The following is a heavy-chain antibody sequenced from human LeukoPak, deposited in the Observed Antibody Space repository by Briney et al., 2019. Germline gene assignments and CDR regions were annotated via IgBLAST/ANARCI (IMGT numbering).Heavy chain of an antibody. CDR2: IYSGGST. D-gene: IGHD3-3*01. CDR1: GFTVSSNY. J-gene: IGHJ6*02. CDR3: AKDIGFGNSGAYYGMDV. Sequence: PGGSLRLSCAASGFTVSSNYMSWVRQAPGKGLEWVSVIYSGGSTYYADSVKGRFTISRDNAKNSLYLQMNSLRAEDTALYYCAKDIGFGNSGAYYGMDVWGQGTTVTVSS. V-gene: IGHV3-53*05.